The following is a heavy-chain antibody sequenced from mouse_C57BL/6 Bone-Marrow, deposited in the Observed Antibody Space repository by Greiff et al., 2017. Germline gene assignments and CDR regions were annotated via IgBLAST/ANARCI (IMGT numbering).Heavy chain of an antibody. CDR1: GYTFTSYW. D-gene: IGHD1-1*01. CDR2: IHPNSGST. V-gene: IGHV1-64*01. J-gene: IGHJ1*03. CDR3: ARMGLIRCYAYFDV. Sequence: QVQLQQPGAELVKPGASVKLSCKASGYTFTSYWMHWVKQRPGQGLEWIGMIHPNSGSTNYNEKFKSKATLTVDKSSSTAYMQLSSLTSEDSAVYYCARMGLIRCYAYFDVWGTGTTVTVSS.